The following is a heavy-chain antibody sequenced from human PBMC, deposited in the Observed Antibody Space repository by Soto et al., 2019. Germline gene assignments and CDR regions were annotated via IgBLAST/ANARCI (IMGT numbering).Heavy chain of an antibody. CDR2: IYWDDDK. Sequence: QITLKESGPTLVRPTQTHTLICTFSGFSLSTTGVGVGWNRQPPGKALEWLALIYWDDDKRYSPSLKSRLTITKDTSKNEVILTMTNMDPVDTATYYCAQSLRDYGLGREWSNYFDPWGQGTLVTVSS. CDR3: AQSLRDYGLGREWSNYFDP. CDR1: GFSLSTTGVG. V-gene: IGHV2-5*02. D-gene: IGHD3-10*01. J-gene: IGHJ5*02.